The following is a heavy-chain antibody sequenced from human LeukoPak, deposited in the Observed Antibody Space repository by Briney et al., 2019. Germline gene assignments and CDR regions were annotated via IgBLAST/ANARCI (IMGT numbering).Heavy chain of an antibody. CDR2: ISGSGGST. J-gene: IGHJ4*02. CDR1: GFTSSSYA. V-gene: IGHV3-23*01. CDR3: AKDPAYYDILTGYSGDY. D-gene: IGHD3-9*01. Sequence: GGSLRLSCAASGFTSSSYAMSWVRQAPGKGLEWVSAISGSGGSTYYADSVKGRFTISRDNSKNTLYLQMNSLRAEDTAVYYCAKDPAYYDILTGYSGDYWGQGTLVTVSS.